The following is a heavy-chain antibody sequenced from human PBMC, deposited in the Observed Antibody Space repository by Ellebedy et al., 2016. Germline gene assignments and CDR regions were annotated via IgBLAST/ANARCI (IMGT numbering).Heavy chain of an antibody. D-gene: IGHD1-26*01. CDR1: GYTFTGYY. Sequence: ASVKVSXKPSGYTFTGYYIHWVRQAPGQGLEWMGWINPNSGDTKFAQKFQGRVTLTTDTSISTAYVELSSLLSDDTAVYFCARGSIIGGTSTPFDFWGQGSLVTVSS. J-gene: IGHJ4*02. V-gene: IGHV1-2*02. CDR3: ARGSIIGGTSTPFDF. CDR2: INPNSGDT.